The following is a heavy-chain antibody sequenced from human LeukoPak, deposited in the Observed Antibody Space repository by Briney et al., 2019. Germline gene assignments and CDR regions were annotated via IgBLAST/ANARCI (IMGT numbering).Heavy chain of an antibody. Sequence: GGSLRLSCAASGFTFSSYGMHWVRQAPGKGLEWVAVISYDGSNKYYADSVKGRFTISRDNSKNTLYLQMNSLRAEDTAVYYCAKDRDLEWLDYTFDYWGQGTLVTVSS. CDR3: AKDRDLEWLDYTFDY. D-gene: IGHD3-3*01. J-gene: IGHJ4*02. CDR1: GFTFSSYG. V-gene: IGHV3-30*18. CDR2: ISYDGSNK.